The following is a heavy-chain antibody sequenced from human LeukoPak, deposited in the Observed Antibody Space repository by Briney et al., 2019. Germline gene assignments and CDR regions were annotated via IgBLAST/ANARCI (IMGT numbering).Heavy chain of an antibody. Sequence: GESLQISSKGSGYSFTSYWIGWGRRLPGKGRGWMGIIFPGDSDTRYSPSSQGQVAISADKSISTAYLQWSSLKASDTAMYYCARLTWFGESYEDYWGQGTLVTVSS. V-gene: IGHV5-51*01. D-gene: IGHD3-10*01. CDR3: ARLTWFGESYEDY. CDR2: IFPGDSDT. CDR1: GYSFTSYW. J-gene: IGHJ4*02.